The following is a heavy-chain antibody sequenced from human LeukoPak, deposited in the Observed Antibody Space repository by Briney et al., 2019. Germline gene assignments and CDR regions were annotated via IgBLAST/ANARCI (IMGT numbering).Heavy chain of an antibody. CDR2: INSDGSST. Sequence: PGGSLRLSCAASGFAFSSYWMHWVRQAPGKGLVWVSRINSDGSSTSYADSVKGRFTISRDNAKNTLYLQMNSLRAEDTAVYYCARERMTGIGFDYWGQGTLVTVSP. J-gene: IGHJ4*02. CDR1: GFAFSSYW. D-gene: IGHD2-15*01. CDR3: ARERMTGIGFDY. V-gene: IGHV3-74*01.